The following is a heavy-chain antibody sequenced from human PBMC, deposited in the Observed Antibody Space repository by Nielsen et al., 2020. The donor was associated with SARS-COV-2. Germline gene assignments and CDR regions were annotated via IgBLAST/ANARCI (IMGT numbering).Heavy chain of an antibody. CDR2: IYYSGST. CDR3: AGSYYDFWSGSKNWFDP. V-gene: IGHV4-59*01. Sequence: SETLSLTCTVSGGSISSYYWSWIRQPPGKGLEWIGYIYYSGSTNYNPSLKSRVTISVDTSKNQFSLKLSSVTAADTAVYYCAGSYYDFWSGSKNWFDPWGQGTLVTVSS. D-gene: IGHD3-3*01. J-gene: IGHJ5*02. CDR1: GGSISSYY.